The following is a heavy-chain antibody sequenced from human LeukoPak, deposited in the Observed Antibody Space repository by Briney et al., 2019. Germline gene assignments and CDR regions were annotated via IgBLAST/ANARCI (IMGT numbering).Heavy chain of an antibody. Sequence: GESLKISCKGSGYSFTSYWIGWVRQMPGKGLEWMGIIYPGDSDTRYSPSFQGQVTISADKSSRTAYLQWSSLKASDTAMYYCARSPPSSYCTSTSCYPRHFDYWGQGTLVTVSS. CDR1: GYSFTSYW. J-gene: IGHJ4*02. CDR3: ARSPPSSYCTSTSCYPRHFDY. D-gene: IGHD2-2*01. CDR2: IYPGDSDT. V-gene: IGHV5-51*01.